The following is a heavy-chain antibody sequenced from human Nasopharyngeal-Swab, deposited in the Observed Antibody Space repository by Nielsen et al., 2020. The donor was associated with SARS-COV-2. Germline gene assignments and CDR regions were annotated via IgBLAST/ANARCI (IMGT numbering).Heavy chain of an antibody. CDR1: GYTFTSYG. CDR3: ARSLVVVPAADNIAWFDP. D-gene: IGHD2-2*01. CDR2: ISACNGNT. J-gene: IGHJ5*02. V-gene: IGHV1-18*01. Sequence: ASVKVSCKASGYTFTSYGISWVRQAPGQGLEWMGWISACNGNTNYAQKLQGRVTMTTDTSTSTAYMELRSLRSDDTAVYYCARSLVVVPAADNIAWFDPWGQGTLVTVSS.